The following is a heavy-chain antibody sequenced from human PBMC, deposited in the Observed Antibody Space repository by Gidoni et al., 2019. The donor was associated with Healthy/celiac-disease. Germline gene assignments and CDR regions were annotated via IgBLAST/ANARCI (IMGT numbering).Heavy chain of an antibody. CDR3: ASVDAFDI. CDR2: ISYDGSNK. J-gene: IGHJ3*02. CDR1: GFTFSSYA. Sequence: QLVESGGGVVQPGRSLRLSCAASGFTFSSYAMHWVRQAPGKGLEWVAVISYDGSNKYYADSVKGRFTXXRDXSXNTXXLQMNSLRAEDTAVYYCASVDAFDIWGQGTMVTVSS. V-gene: IGHV3-30-3*01.